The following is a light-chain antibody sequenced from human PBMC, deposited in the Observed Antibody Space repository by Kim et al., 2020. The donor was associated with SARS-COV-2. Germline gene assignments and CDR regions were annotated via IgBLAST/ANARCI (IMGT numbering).Light chain of an antibody. CDR3: QQTYNTPRT. V-gene: IGKV1-39*01. J-gene: IGKJ1*01. Sequence: ACVGDRDNNTRRASQNNSSYMNWSPQKPGKASKLLIQSASSLQSGVSSRFSGSGSGTDFTLTISSLQPGDFATYYCQQTYNTPRTFGQGTKVDIK. CDR2: SAS. CDR1: QNNSSY.